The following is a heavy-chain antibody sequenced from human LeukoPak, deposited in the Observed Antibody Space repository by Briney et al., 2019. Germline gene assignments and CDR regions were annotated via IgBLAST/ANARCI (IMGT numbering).Heavy chain of an antibody. V-gene: IGHV3-15*01. Sequence: KLGGSLRLSCAASGFTFSNAWMSWVRQAPGKGLEWVGRIKSKTDGGTTDYAAPVKGRFTISRDDSKNTLYLQMNSLKTEDTAVYYCTARHYGDNGGYWGQGTLVTVSS. CDR3: TARHYGDNGGY. D-gene: IGHD4-17*01. CDR2: IKSKTDGGTT. CDR1: GFTFSNAW. J-gene: IGHJ4*02.